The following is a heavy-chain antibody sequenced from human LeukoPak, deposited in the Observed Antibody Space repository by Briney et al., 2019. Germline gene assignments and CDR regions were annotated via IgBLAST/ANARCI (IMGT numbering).Heavy chain of an antibody. CDR2: IIPIFGKT. D-gene: IGHD3-22*01. CDR1: GVTSSSYD. J-gene: IGHJ4*02. V-gene: IGHV1-69*13. Sequence: ASVKVSCKASGVTSSSYDITWVRQAPGQGLEWMGGIIPIFGKTNYAQKFQGRVTITADESTSTAYLEVNSLTSADTAMYYCARDYDSSGPQKIFFDFWGQGTLVTVSS. CDR3: ARDYDSSGPQKIFFDF.